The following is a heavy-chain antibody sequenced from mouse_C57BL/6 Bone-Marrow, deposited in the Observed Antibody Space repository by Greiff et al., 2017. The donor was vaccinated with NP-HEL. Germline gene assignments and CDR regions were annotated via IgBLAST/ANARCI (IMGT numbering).Heavy chain of an antibody. D-gene: IGHD3-2*02. Sequence: EVQLQQSGPELVKPGASVKISCKASGYTFTDYYMNWVKQSHGKSLEWIGDINPNNGGTSYNQKFKGKATLTVDKSSSTAYMELRSLTSEDSAVYYCAREEAAGFDYWGQGTTLTVSS. CDR1: GYTFTDYY. CDR3: AREEAAGFDY. J-gene: IGHJ2*01. V-gene: IGHV1-26*01. CDR2: INPNNGGT.